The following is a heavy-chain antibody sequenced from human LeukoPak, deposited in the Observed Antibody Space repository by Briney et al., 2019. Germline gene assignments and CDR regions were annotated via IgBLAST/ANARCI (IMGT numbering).Heavy chain of an antibody. Sequence: GRSLRLSCAASRFTFSSYAMHWVRQAPGKGLEWVAVIWYDGSNKYYADSVKGRFTISRDNSKNTLYLQMNGLRAEDTAVYYCARDRVVVAATEGYYFDYWGQGTLVTVSS. J-gene: IGHJ4*02. CDR2: IWYDGSNK. V-gene: IGHV3-33*01. D-gene: IGHD2-15*01. CDR1: RFTFSSYA. CDR3: ARDRVVVAATEGYYFDY.